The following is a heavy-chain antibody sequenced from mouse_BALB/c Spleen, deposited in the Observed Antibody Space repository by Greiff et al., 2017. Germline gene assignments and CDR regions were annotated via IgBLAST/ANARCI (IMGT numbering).Heavy chain of an antibody. CDR2: IDPANGNT. CDR1: GFNIKDTY. J-gene: IGHJ3*01. D-gene: IGHD2-4*01. Sequence: VQLKESGAELVKPGASVKLSCTASGFNIKDTYMHWVKQRPEQGLEWIGRIDPANGNTKYDPKFQGKATITADTSSNTAYLQLSSLTSEDTAVYYCARNDYGWFAYWGQGTLVTVSA. CDR3: ARNDYGWFAY. V-gene: IGHV14-3*02.